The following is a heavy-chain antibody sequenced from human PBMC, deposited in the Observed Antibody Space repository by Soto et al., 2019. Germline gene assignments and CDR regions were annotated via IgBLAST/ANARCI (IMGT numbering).Heavy chain of an antibody. CDR2: IYYSGST. Sequence: QLQLQESGPGLVKPSETLSLTCTVSGGSISSSSYYWGWIRQPPGKGLEWIGSIYYSGSTYYNPSLKSRVTISVDTSKNQFSLKLSSVTAADTAVYYCARPAADTTFDYWGQGTLVTVSS. CDR1: GGSISSSSYY. J-gene: IGHJ4*02. D-gene: IGHD6-13*01. CDR3: ARPAADTTFDY. V-gene: IGHV4-39*01.